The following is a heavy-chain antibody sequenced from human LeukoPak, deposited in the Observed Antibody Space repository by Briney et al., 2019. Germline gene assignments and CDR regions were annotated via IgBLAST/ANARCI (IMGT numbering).Heavy chain of an antibody. CDR1: GGSFSGYY. CDR2: INHSGST. CDR3: ARGGRYWTYYFDY. V-gene: IGHV4-34*01. Sequence: PSETLSLTCAVYGGSFSGYYWSWIRQPPRKGLEWIGEINHSGSTNYNPPLKSRVTISVDTSKNQFSLKLSSVTAADTAVYYCARGGRYWTYYFDYWGQGTLVTVSS. D-gene: IGHD3/OR15-3a*01. J-gene: IGHJ4*02.